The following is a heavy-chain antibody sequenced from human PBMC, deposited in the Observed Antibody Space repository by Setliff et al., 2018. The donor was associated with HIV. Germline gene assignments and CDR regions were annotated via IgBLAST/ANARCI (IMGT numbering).Heavy chain of an antibody. D-gene: IGHD2-15*01. Sequence: SLRLSCAASGFAFSNAWMTWVRQAPGKGLEWVGRIKGKADGGITEYAAPVKGRFILSRDDSKNTLFLQMNSLKIEDTAVYFCTTDLCSPRSAACSPTSWGQGTLVTAPQ. J-gene: IGHJ5*02. CDR3: TTDLCSPRSAACSPTS. CDR1: GFAFSNAW. CDR2: IKGKADGGIT. V-gene: IGHV3-15*01.